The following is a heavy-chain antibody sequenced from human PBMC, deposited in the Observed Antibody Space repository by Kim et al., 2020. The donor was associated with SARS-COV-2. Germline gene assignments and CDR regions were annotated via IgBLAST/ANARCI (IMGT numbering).Heavy chain of an antibody. CDR1: GFSFWGYT. Sequence: GGSLRLSCAASGFSFWGYTMNWVRQAPGKGLEWVSLFYGGAAATRYADSVKGRFTISRDNSKSTLYLQMTTLRVEDTGVYYCVKGTGCILPSVLTDNLDV. V-gene: IGHV3-23*03. CDR2: FYGGAAAT. CDR3: VKGTGCILPSVLTDNLDV. J-gene: IGHJ6*01. D-gene: IGHD2-8*01.